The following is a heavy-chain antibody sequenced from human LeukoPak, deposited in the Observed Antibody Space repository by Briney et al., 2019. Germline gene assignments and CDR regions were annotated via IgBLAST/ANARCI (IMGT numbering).Heavy chain of an antibody. J-gene: IGHJ6*03. CDR1: GFTFSSYW. Sequence: GGSLRLSCAASGFTFSSYWMSWVRQAPGKGLEWVANIKQDGSEKYYVDSVKGRFTISRDNAKNSLYLQMNSLRAEDTAVYYCARAREEQQLGYYYYYMDVWGKGTTVTVSS. V-gene: IGHV3-7*01. CDR3: ARAREEQQLGYYYYYMDV. D-gene: IGHD6-13*01. CDR2: IKQDGSEK.